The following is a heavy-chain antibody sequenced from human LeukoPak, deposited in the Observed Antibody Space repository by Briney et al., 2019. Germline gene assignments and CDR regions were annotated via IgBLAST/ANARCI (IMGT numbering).Heavy chain of an antibody. D-gene: IGHD3-3*01. CDR1: GFTFSSFG. V-gene: IGHV3-30*18. J-gene: IGHJ4*02. Sequence: GGSLRLSCSASGFTFSSFGMHWVRQAPGKGLEWVTLMSYDGNNKYSADSVRGRFSISRDNSKNTLHLQMDSLRAEDTAVYYCAKSDEWLLSDYWGQGTLVTVSS. CDR2: MSYDGNNK. CDR3: AKSDEWLLSDY.